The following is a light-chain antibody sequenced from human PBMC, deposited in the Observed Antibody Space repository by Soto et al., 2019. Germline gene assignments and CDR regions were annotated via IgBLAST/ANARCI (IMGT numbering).Light chain of an antibody. CDR3: SAYTSSSTVV. J-gene: IGLJ2*01. CDR2: EVT. V-gene: IGLV2-14*01. CDR1: SSDFGAYKS. Sequence: QSALTQPASVSGSPGQSITISCTGTSSDFGAYKSVSWYQQHPGEAPKLMIYEVTNWPSGVSNRFSGSKSANTASLAISGLQAEDEADYYCSAYTSSSTVVFGGGTKLTVL.